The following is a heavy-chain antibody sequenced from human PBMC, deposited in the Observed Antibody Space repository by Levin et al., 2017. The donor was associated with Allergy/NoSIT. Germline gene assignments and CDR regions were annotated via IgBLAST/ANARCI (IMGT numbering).Heavy chain of an antibody. CDR3: AKAPTVTTSVVFH. CDR2: ITDSGGDT. CDR1: GFTFSNYA. Sequence: PSETLSLTCVGSGFTFSNYAMTWVRQAPGKGLEWVSGITDSGGDTYYADSVKGRFTISRDNSKNTLFLQMNSLGAEDTAVYYCAKAPTVTTSVVFHWGQGTLVSVSS. J-gene: IGHJ4*02. V-gene: IGHV3-23*01. D-gene: IGHD4-17*01.